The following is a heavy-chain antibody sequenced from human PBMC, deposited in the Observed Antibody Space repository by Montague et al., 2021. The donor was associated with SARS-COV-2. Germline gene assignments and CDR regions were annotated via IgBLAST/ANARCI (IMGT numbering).Heavy chain of an antibody. V-gene: IGHV4-34*01. D-gene: IGHD2-2*01. Sequence: SETLSLTCAVYGGSLSGYYWSWIRQPPGEGLEWIAEIGHSGSTSYNPSLKSRVTISVDTSKNQFSLKLSSATAADTAVYYCVRVPYRLLFVPRYYGMDVWGQGTTVTVSS. J-gene: IGHJ6*02. CDR3: VRVPYRLLFVPRYYGMDV. CDR2: IGHSGST. CDR1: GGSLSGYY.